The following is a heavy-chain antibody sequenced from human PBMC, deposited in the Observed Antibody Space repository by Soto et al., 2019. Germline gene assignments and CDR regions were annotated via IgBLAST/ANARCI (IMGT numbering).Heavy chain of an antibody. Sequence: TSETLSLTCTVSGGSLSSYYWSWIRQPPGKGLEWIGYIYYSGSTNYNPSLKSRVTISVDTSKNQFSLKLSSVTAADTAVYYCARVGRTSYYYYGMDVWGQGTTVT. J-gene: IGHJ6*02. D-gene: IGHD2-2*01. V-gene: IGHV4-59*01. CDR1: GGSLSSYY. CDR3: ARVGRTSYYYYGMDV. CDR2: IYYSGST.